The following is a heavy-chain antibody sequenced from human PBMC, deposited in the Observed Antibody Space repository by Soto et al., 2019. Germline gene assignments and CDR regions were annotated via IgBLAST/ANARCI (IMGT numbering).Heavy chain of an antibody. CDR2: IHDSGRT. D-gene: IGHD2-2*01. V-gene: IGHV4-31*03. J-gene: IGHJ6*02. CDR3: ARGFGLVVPAALPGYYYGMDV. CDR1: AGSINYGGYY. Sequence: KTSETLSLTCTVSAGSINYGGYYWTWIRQHPGKGLEWIGYIHDSGRTYYNPSLKSRVTISADTSQDQFSLKVYSVTAADTAVYYCARGFGLVVPAALPGYYYGMDVWGQGTTVTVSS.